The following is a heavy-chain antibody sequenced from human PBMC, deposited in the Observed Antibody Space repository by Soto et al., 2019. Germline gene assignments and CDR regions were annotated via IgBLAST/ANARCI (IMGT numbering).Heavy chain of an antibody. CDR2: IYSGGSS. Sequence: GGSLRLSCAASGFTFSSYGMHWVRQAPGKGLEWVSVIYSGGSSYYAVSVQGRLTISRDNAKNTLYLQMNSLRAEDTAVYYCVRGDGDYNDGNGYLARHWGQGTLVTVSS. J-gene: IGHJ4*02. CDR1: GFTFSSYG. V-gene: IGHV3-NL1*01. CDR3: VRGDGDYNDGNGYLARH. D-gene: IGHD5-18*01.